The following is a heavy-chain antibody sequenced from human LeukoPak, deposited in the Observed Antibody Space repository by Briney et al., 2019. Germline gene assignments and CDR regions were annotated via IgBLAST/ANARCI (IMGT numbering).Heavy chain of an antibody. CDR1: GYTFTDFY. Sequence: ASVKVSCKASGYTFTDFYMHWVRQAPGLGLEWMGWINPHSGGTDYAQKFQGRVTMTRDTSISTASMELSRLRSDDTALYYCARESTGTTFASDIWGQGTMVTVSS. D-gene: IGHD1-1*01. CDR2: INPHSGGT. V-gene: IGHV1-2*02. CDR3: ARESTGTTFASDI. J-gene: IGHJ3*02.